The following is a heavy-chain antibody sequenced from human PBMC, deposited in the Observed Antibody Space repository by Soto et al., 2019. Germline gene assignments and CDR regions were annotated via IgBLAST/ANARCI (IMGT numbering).Heavy chain of an antibody. D-gene: IGHD1-1*01. CDR3: ARTSTTGTLFDY. CDR2: VYHIGST. Sequence: SETLSLTCAVSGGSISTSNWLSWFLQPPVNGLDLIGEVYHIGSTNYNPSFKSRVAMSLYNSKNPFSLKLNSLAASYTALYYFARTSTTGTLFDYWGQGRLVTVSS. V-gene: IGHV4-4*02. CDR1: GGSISTSNW. J-gene: IGHJ4*02.